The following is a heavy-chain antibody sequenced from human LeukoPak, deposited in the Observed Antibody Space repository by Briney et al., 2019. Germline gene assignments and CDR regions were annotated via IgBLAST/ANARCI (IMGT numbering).Heavy chain of an antibody. CDR1: GFNFGDYT. J-gene: IGHJ4*02. CDR3: ARDGCGSTSCYPVFDF. D-gene: IGHD2-2*01. V-gene: IGHV3-49*04. Sequence: PGGSLGLSCTASGFNFGDYTMSWVRQAPGKGLEWVGFIRSEAYGGTTEYAASVKGRFTISRDDSKSIAYLQMNSLKTEDTAMYYCARDGCGSTSCYPVFDFWGQGTLVTVSS. CDR2: IRSEAYGGTT.